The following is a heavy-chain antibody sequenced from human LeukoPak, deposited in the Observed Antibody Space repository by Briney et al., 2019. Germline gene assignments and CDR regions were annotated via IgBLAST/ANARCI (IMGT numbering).Heavy chain of an antibody. CDR3: ARQMTSTRLFDS. J-gene: IGHJ4*02. D-gene: IGHD5/OR15-5a*01. CDR2: IGSDGSKK. CDR1: GFMFSDHA. V-gene: IGHV3-30*04. Sequence: EGSLRLSCVASGFMFSDHAFHWVRQSPDKGLEWVALIGSDGSKKYYADSVQGRFTVSRENSKNTLFLQMNTLRADDTAVYFCARQMTSTRLFDSWGQGTLVTVSS.